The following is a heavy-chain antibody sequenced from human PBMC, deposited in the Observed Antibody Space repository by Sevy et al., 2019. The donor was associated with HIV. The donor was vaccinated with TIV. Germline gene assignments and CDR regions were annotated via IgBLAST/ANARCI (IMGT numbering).Heavy chain of an antibody. Sequence: GGSLRLSCAASGFTFEDYGMSWVRQVPGKGPEWVSGINWNGGSTSYADSVKGRFTISRENDKNSLYLQMKGLRAEDTALYYCARDPPSYYDYRTGYHDFWGQGTRVTVSS. D-gene: IGHD3-3*01. J-gene: IGHJ4*01. CDR2: INWNGGST. CDR1: GFTFEDYG. CDR3: ARDPPSYYDYRTGYHDF. V-gene: IGHV3-20*04.